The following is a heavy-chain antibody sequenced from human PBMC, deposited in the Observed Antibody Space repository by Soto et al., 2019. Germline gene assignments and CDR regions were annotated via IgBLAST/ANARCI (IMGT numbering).Heavy chain of an antibody. D-gene: IGHD2-8*01. Sequence: SETLSLTCSVSRGSVSSGGYSWSWIRQAPGKGLEWIGFISPSGSPAYNPSLKSRVSISVDTSNNQISLELSSVTAADTAVYYCTRGVLAWGPGTLVTVAS. CDR2: ISPSGSP. CDR3: TRGVLA. J-gene: IGHJ5*02. V-gene: IGHV4-30-2*01. CDR1: RGSVSSGGYS.